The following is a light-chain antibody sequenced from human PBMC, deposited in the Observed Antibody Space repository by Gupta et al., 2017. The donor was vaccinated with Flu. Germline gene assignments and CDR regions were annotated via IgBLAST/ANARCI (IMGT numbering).Light chain of an antibody. V-gene: IGLV1-51*02. CDR3: GTWDSSLGANWV. CDR2: ENN. J-gene: IGLJ3*02. Sequence: QSVLTQPPSVSAAPGQKVTISCSGSSSNIGNNYVSWYQQLPGTAPKLLIYENNKRPSGIPDRFSGSKSGTSATLGITGLQTGDEADYYCGTWDSSLGANWVFGGGTKLTVL. CDR1: SSNIGNNY.